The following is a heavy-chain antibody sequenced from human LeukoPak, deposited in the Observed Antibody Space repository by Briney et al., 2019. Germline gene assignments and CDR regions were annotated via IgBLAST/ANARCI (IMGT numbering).Heavy chain of an antibody. CDR3: ARPDDYGDYDAFDI. CDR2: INPNSGGT. V-gene: IGHV1-2*02. Sequence: ASVKVSCKASGYTFTGYYMHWVRQAPGQGLEWMGWINPNSGGTNYAQKFQGRVTMTRDTSISTAYMELSRPRSDDTAVYYCARPDDYGDYDAFDIWGQGTMVTVSS. J-gene: IGHJ3*02. CDR1: GYTFTGYY. D-gene: IGHD4-17*01.